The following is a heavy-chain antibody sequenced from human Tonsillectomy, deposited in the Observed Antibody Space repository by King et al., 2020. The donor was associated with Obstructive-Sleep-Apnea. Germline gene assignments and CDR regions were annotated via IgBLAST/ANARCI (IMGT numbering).Heavy chain of an antibody. Sequence: VELQESGPGLVKASETLSLTCAVSGGSISTYYWNWIRKPPGKGLEWIGYIYYSGSTNYDPSLKSRVTISVDTSKNQFSLKLSSVTAADTAVYYCAGAHYYYDKVQEWGQGTLVTVSS. D-gene: IGHD3-22*01. CDR3: AGAHYYYDKVQE. CDR1: GGSISTYY. CDR2: IYYSGST. V-gene: IGHV4-59*01. J-gene: IGHJ1*01.